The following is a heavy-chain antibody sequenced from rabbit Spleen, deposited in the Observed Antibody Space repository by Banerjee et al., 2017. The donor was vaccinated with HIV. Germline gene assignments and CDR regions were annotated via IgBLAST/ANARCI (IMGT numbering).Heavy chain of an antibody. CDR1: GFSFSDRDV. Sequence: QEQLVESGRGLVKPEGSLTLTCKASGFSFSDRDVMCWVRQAPGKGLQWIACINAYTGKAVYATWAKGRFTISRTSSTTVTLQMTGLTASDTATYFCARDPAYASVSAYNIPVLWGPGPWSPS. D-gene: IGHD1-1*01. CDR2: INAYTGKA. V-gene: IGHV1S45*01. J-gene: IGHJ4*01. CDR3: ARDPAYASVSAYNIPVL.